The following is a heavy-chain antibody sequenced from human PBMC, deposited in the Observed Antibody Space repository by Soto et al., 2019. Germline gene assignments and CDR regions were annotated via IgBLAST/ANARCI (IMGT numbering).Heavy chain of an antibody. D-gene: IGHD3-22*01. Sequence: SETLSLTCTVSGGSVSSGSYYWSWIRQPPGKGLEWIGYIYYSGSTNYNPSLKSRVTISVDTSKNQFSLKLSSVTAADTAVYYCARRNYYDRRNPKWVLGNWFDTWGQGTLVTVSS. V-gene: IGHV4-61*01. CDR2: IYYSGST. CDR3: ARRNYYDRRNPKWVLGNWFDT. CDR1: GGSVSSGSYY. J-gene: IGHJ5*02.